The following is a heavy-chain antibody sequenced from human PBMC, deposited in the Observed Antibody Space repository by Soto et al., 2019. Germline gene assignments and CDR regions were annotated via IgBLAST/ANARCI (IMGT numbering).Heavy chain of an antibody. CDR3: ARQEDSSTYYRAYYFDY. J-gene: IGHJ4*02. D-gene: IGHD6-19*01. V-gene: IGHV1-2*02. CDR2: INPNSGST. CDR1: GYTFTGYY. Sequence: GASVKVSCKASGYTFTGYYMHWVRQAPGQGLEWMGWINPNSGSTYYSPSLKSRVTISVDTSKNQFSLNLTSVTAADTAVYFCARQEDSSTYYRAYYFDYWGQGTLVTVSS.